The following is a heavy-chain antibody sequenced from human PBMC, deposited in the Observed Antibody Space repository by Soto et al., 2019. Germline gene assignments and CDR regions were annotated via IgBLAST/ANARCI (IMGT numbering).Heavy chain of an antibody. Sequence: ASVKVSCKASGYTFTGYYMHWVRQAPGQGLEWMGWINPNSGGTNYAQKFQGRVTMTRDTSISTAYMELSRLRSDDTAVYYCARNYGSGTYNWFDPWSQGSLVTVSS. D-gene: IGHD3-10*01. CDR3: ARNYGSGTYNWFDP. V-gene: IGHV1-2*02. J-gene: IGHJ5*02. CDR1: GYTFTGYY. CDR2: INPNSGGT.